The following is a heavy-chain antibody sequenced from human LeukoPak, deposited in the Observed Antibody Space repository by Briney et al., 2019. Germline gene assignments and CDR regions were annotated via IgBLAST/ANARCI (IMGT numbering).Heavy chain of an antibody. CDR2: INHSGST. V-gene: IGHV4-34*01. J-gene: IGHJ4*02. Sequence: SETLSLTCAVYGGSFSGYYWSWIRQPPGKGLEWIGEINHSGSTNYNPSLKSRVTISVDTSKNQFSLKLSSVTAADTAVYYCPRGRSSSWYDYWGQGTLVTVSS. CDR3: PRGRSSSWYDY. CDR1: GGSFSGYY. D-gene: IGHD6-13*01.